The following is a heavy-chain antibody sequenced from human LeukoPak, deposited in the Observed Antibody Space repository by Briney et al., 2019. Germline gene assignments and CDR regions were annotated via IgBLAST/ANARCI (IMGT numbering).Heavy chain of an antibody. V-gene: IGHV3-23*01. Sequence: AGGSLRLSCAASGFTFSSYGMSWVRQAPGKGLEWVSGISGSGGSTYYADSVKGRFIISRDNSKNTLYLQMNSLRAEDTAVYYCAKVAVGGGWPDGAFDIWGQGTMVTVSS. CDR1: GFTFSSYG. CDR2: ISGSGGST. CDR3: AKVAVGGGWPDGAFDI. J-gene: IGHJ3*02. D-gene: IGHD6-19*01.